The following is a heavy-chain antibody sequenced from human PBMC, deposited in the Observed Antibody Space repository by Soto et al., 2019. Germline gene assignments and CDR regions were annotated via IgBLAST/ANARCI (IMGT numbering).Heavy chain of an antibody. CDR3: AKSNGDFLDY. CDR2: IYYSGST. Sequence: SETLSLTCTVSGGSISSYYWSWIRQPPGKGLEWIGYIYYSGSTNYNPSLKCRVTISVDTSKNQFSLKLSSVTAADTAVYYCAKSNGDFLDYWGQGTLVTVSS. V-gene: IGHV4-59*01. D-gene: IGHD4-17*01. CDR1: GGSISSYY. J-gene: IGHJ4*02.